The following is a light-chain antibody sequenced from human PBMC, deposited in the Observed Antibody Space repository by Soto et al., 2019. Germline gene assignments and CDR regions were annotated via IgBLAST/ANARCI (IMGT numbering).Light chain of an antibody. CDR3: QQYGSSPLT. CDR1: ESVSDNY. CDR2: GAS. V-gene: IGKV3-20*01. Sequence: EIVLTQSPGTLSLSPGERATLSCRASESVSDNYLAWYRQRSGQAPRLVIYGASSRASAVPDRFSGSGSGADFTLTISRLEPEDFAVYYCQQYGSSPLTFGGGTKVDIK. J-gene: IGKJ4*01.